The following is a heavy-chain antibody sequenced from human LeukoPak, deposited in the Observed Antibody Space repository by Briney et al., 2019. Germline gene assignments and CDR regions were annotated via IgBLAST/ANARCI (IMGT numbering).Heavy chain of an antibody. Sequence: PGGSLRLSCAASGFTFSSYAMSWVRRAPGKGLEWVSAISGSGGSTYYADSVKGRFTISRDNSKNTLYLQMNSLRAEDTAVYYCAKDLNYYDSSGYYYLDYWGQGTLVTVSS. V-gene: IGHV3-23*01. D-gene: IGHD3-22*01. J-gene: IGHJ4*02. CDR2: ISGSGGST. CDR1: GFTFSSYA. CDR3: AKDLNYYDSSGYYYLDY.